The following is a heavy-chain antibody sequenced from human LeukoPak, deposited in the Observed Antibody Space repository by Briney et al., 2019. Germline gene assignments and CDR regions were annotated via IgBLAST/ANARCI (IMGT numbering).Heavy chain of an antibody. CDR3: AKGQVGWYYFTMDV. Sequence: GGSLRLSCAASGFTVSSNYMSWVRQAPGKGLEWVSAISGSGDSTYYADSVKGRFTISRDNSKNTLYLQMNSLRAEDTAVYYCAKGQVGWYYFTMDVWGQGTTVTVSS. D-gene: IGHD6-19*01. CDR2: ISGSGDST. J-gene: IGHJ6*02. CDR1: GFTVSSNY. V-gene: IGHV3-23*01.